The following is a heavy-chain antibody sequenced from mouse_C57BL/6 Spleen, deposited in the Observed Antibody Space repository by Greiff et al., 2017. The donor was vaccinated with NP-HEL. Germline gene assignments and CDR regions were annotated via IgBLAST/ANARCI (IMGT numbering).Heavy chain of an antibody. CDR1: GFSFNTYA. CDR2: IRSKSNNYAT. J-gene: IGHJ1*03. Sequence: EVKLMESGGGLVQPKGSLKLSCAASGFSFNTYAMNWVRQAPGKGLEWVARIRSKSNNYATYYADSVKDRFTISRDDSESMLYLQMNNLKTEDTAMYYCVRHEPFYWYFDVWGTGTTVTVSS. V-gene: IGHV10-1*01. CDR3: VRHEPFYWYFDV.